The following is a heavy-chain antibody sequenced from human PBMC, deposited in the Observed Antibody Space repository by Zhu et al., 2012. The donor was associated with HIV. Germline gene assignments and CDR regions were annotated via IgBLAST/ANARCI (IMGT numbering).Heavy chain of an antibody. V-gene: IGHV4-38-2*01. CDR1: GSSIISTYY. J-gene: IGHJ4*02. D-gene: IGHD3-3*02. CDR3: ARHSWTATDYFDY. Sequence: QVQLQESGPGLVKPSETLSLTCAVSGSSIISTYYWGWIRQPPGKGLEWIGSIYHSETTYYNPSLKSRVTISIDTANNQFSLKLSSVTAADTAVYYCARHSWTATDYFDYWGREPWSPS. CDR2: IYHSETT.